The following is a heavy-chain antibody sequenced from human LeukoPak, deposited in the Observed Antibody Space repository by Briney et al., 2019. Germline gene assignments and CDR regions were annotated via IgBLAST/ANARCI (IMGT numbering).Heavy chain of an antibody. Sequence: ASVKVSRKASGYTFTSYGISWVRQAPGQGLEWMGWISAYNGNTNYAQKLQGRVTMTTDTSTSTAYMELRSLRSDDTAVYYCARDLAGDYGDYVPFDYWGQGTLVTVSS. J-gene: IGHJ4*02. CDR2: ISAYNGNT. CDR3: ARDLAGDYGDYVPFDY. V-gene: IGHV1-18*01. CDR1: GYTFTSYG. D-gene: IGHD4-17*01.